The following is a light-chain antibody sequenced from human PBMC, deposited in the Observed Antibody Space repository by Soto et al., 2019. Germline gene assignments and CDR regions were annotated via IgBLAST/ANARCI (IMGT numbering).Light chain of an antibody. CDR2: EVS. V-gene: IGLV2-8*01. CDR3: SSYAGSNNFGYV. CDR1: SSDVGGYNY. Sequence: QSVLTQPPSAPGSPGQSVTISCTGTSSDVGGYNYVSWYQQHPGKAPKLMIYEVSKRPSGVPDRFSGSKSGNTASLTVSGLQAEDEADYYCSSYAGSNNFGYVFGTGTKVTVL. J-gene: IGLJ1*01.